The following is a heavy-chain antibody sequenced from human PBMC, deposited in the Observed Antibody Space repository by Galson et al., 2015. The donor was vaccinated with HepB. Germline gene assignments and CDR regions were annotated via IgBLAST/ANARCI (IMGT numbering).Heavy chain of an antibody. CDR2: ISGSGGST. Sequence: SLRLSCAASGFTFSSYAMSWVRQAPGKGLEWVSAISGSGGSTYYADSVKGRFTISRDNSKNTLYLQMNSLRAEDTAVYYCARGEQLLRKGGFDYWGQGTLVTVSS. CDR1: GFTFSSYA. V-gene: IGHV3-23*01. J-gene: IGHJ4*02. CDR3: ARGEQLLRKGGFDY. D-gene: IGHD6-13*01.